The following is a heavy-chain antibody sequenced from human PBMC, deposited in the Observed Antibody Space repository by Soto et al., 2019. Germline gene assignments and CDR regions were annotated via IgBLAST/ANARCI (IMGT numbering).Heavy chain of an antibody. J-gene: IGHJ5*02. CDR3: ARDYYDSSGYYYANWFDP. Sequence: GXSVKVSCKAAGYTFTSYYMHWVRQAPVQGLEWMGIINPSGGSTSYAQKFQGRVTMTRDTSTSTVYMELSSLRSEDTAVYYCARDYYDSSGYYYANWFDPWGQGTLVTVSS. V-gene: IGHV1-46*01. D-gene: IGHD3-22*01. CDR2: INPSGGST. CDR1: GYTFTSYY.